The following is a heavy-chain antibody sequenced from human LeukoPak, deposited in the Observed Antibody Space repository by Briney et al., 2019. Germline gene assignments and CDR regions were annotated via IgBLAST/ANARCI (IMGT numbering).Heavy chain of an antibody. CDR1: GSTFSNYE. V-gene: IGHV3-48*03. Sequence: GGSLRLSCAASGSTFSNYEMNWVRQAPGKGLEWVSYISSSGSTTYYADSVKGRFTISRDNAKNSLYLQMNSLRAEDTAVYYCARGYCSGGSCYFDYWGQGTLVTVSS. CDR2: ISSSGSTT. CDR3: ARGYCSGGSCYFDY. D-gene: IGHD2-15*01. J-gene: IGHJ4*02.